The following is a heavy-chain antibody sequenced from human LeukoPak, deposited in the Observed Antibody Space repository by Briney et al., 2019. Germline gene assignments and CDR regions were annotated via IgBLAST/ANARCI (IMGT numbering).Heavy chain of an antibody. Sequence: ASVKVSCKASGYTFTRYGISWVRQAPGQGVERMGWISAYNGNTKYAQKLQGRVTMTTDTSTSTAYMELRSLRSDDTAVYYCARDLEGATFDYWGQGTLVTVSS. CDR3: ARDLEGATFDY. V-gene: IGHV1-18*01. D-gene: IGHD1-26*01. CDR1: GYTFTRYG. CDR2: ISAYNGNT. J-gene: IGHJ4*02.